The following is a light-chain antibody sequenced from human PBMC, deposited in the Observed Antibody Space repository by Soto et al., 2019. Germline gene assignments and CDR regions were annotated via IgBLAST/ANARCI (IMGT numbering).Light chain of an antibody. J-gene: IGKJ2*01. CDR2: DAS. V-gene: IGKV3-15*01. Sequence: ETVMTQSPATLSVSPGERATLSCRASRKVGSKLAWYQQKPGQAPRLLISDASTRATGIPARFSGSGSGTEFTLTISSLQSEDFVVYYCQQYSDWKTFGQGTKLEIK. CDR3: QQYSDWKT. CDR1: RKVGSK.